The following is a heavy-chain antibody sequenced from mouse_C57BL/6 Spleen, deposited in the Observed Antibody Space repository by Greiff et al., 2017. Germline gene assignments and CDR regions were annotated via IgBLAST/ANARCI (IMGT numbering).Heavy chain of an antibody. CDR2: INPCSGYT. V-gene: IGHV1-7*01. CDR1: GYTFTSYW. D-gene: IGHD2-4*01. J-gene: IGHJ3*01. CDR3: ARYDYDGAY. Sequence: VQLQQSGAELVKPGASVKLSCKASGYTFTSYWMHWVKQRPGQGLEWIGCINPCSGYTKYNQKFKDKATLTVDKSSSTAYMQLSSLTSEDYAVYYYARYDYDGAYWGQGTLVTVSA.